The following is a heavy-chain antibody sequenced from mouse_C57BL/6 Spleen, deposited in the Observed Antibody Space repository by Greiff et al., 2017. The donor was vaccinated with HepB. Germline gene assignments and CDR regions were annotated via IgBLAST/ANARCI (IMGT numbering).Heavy chain of an antibody. D-gene: IGHD1-1*01. CDR3: ARSIYYGSSPFDY. V-gene: IGHV1-72*01. Sequence: QVQLQQPGAELVKPGASVKLSCKASGYTFTSYWMHWVKQRPGRGLEWIGRIAPNSGGTKYNEKFKSKATLTVDKPSSTAYMQLSSLTSEDSAVFNCARSIYYGSSPFDYGGQGTTLTVSS. CDR2: IAPNSGGT. J-gene: IGHJ2*01. CDR1: GYTFTSYW.